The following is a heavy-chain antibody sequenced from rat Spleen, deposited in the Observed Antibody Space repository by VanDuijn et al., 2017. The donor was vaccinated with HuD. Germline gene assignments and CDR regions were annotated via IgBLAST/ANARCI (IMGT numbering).Heavy chain of an antibody. CDR1: GFTFSSFA. Sequence: EVQLVESGGGLVQPGRSLKLSCAASGFTFSSFAMAWVRQAPKKGLEWVATITSGGSNTYYPDSVKGRFTISRDNAKSTLYLQMNSLRSEDTATYYCTRGFGYNYDWLAYWGQGTLVTVSS. CDR2: ITSGGSNT. J-gene: IGHJ3*01. CDR3: TRGFGYNYDWLAY. D-gene: IGHD1-4*01. V-gene: IGHV5-46*01.